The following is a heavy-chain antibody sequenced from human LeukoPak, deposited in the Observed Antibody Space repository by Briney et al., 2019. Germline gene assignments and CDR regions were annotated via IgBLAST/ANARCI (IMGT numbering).Heavy chain of an antibody. CDR3: ARGRGAAAGY. J-gene: IGHJ4*02. Sequence: SETLSLTCAVYGGSFSGYYWSWIRQPPGKGLELIGEINHGGSTNYNTSLKSRFTISVDTSKNQCSLKLSAATAADTAVYYCARGRGAAAGYWGQGTLVTASS. V-gene: IGHV4-34*01. D-gene: IGHD6-13*01. CDR1: GGSFSGYY. CDR2: INHGGST.